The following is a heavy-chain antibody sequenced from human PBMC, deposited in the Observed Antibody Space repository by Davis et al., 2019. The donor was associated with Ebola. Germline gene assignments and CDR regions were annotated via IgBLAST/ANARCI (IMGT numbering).Heavy chain of an antibody. V-gene: IGHV3-33*03. D-gene: IGHD3-22*01. CDR1: GFTFSSYG. Sequence: GESLKISCAASGFTFSSYGMHWVRQAPGKGLEWVAVIWYDGSNKYYADSVKGRFTISRDNSKNSLYLQMNSLRTEDTALYYCAMGDYYDSSGYYYYYYGMGVWGQGTTVTVSS. J-gene: IGHJ6*02. CDR3: AMGDYYDSSGYYYYYYGMGV. CDR2: IWYDGSNK.